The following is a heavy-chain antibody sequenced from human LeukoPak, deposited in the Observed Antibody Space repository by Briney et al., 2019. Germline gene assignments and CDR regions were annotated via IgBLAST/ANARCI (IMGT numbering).Heavy chain of an antibody. V-gene: IGHV4-31*03. CDR1: GGSISSGGYY. D-gene: IGHD6-19*01. J-gene: IGHJ4*02. CDR3: ARTNGIAVAGFDY. Sequence: SQTLSLTCTVSGGSISSGGYYWSWIRQHPGKGLEWIGYIYYSGSTYYNPSLKSRVTISVDTSKNQFSLKLSAVTAADTAVYSCARTNGIAVAGFDYWGQGTLVTVSS. CDR2: IYYSGST.